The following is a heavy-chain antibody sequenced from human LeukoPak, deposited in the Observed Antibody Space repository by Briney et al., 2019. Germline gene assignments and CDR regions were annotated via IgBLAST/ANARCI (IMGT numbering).Heavy chain of an antibody. D-gene: IGHD3-22*01. V-gene: IGHV1-46*01. J-gene: IGHJ4*02. CDR2: INPSGGST. CDR3: AREGDYYDSSGSTYLLDY. CDR1: GYTFTSYY. Sequence: ASVKVSCKASGYTFTSYYMHWVRQAPGQGLEWMGIINPSGGSTSYAQKFQGRVTMTRDTSTSTVYMELSSLRAEDTAVYYCAREGDYYDSSGSTYLLDYWGQGTLVTVSS.